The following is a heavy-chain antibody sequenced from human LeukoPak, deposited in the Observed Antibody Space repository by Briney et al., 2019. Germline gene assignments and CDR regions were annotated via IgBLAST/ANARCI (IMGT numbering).Heavy chain of an antibody. J-gene: IGHJ3*02. CDR2: IYYSGST. CDR3: ARDPSKYCSGGSCYSGDAFDI. Sequence: SQTLSLTYTVSGGSISSGDYYWSWIRQPPGKGLEWIGYIYYSGSTYYNPSLKSRVTISVDASKNQFSLKLSSVTAADTAVYYCARDPSKYCSGGSCYSGDAFDIWGQGTMVTVSS. D-gene: IGHD2-15*01. V-gene: IGHV4-30-4*01. CDR1: GGSISSGDYY.